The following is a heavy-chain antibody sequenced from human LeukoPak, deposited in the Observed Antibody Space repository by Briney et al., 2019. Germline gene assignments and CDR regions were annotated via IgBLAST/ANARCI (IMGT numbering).Heavy chain of an antibody. CDR1: GGSTSSYY. CDR3: ARDFSSGLFDY. CDR2: IYYSGST. D-gene: IGHD3-22*01. Sequence: TSETLSLTCAVSGGSTSSYYWSWIRQPPGKGLEWIGYIYYSGSTNYNPSLKSRVTISVDTSKNQFSLKLSSVTAADTAVYYCARDFSSGLFDYWGQGTLVTVSS. J-gene: IGHJ4*02. V-gene: IGHV4-59*01.